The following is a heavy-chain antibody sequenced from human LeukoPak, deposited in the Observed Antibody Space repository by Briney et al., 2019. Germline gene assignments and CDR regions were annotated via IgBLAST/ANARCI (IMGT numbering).Heavy chain of an antibody. CDR1: GGTISNSYY. J-gene: IGHJ4*02. D-gene: IGHD6-19*01. CDR2: IYYSGDT. V-gene: IGHV4-39*07. Sequence: SETLSLTCTVSGGTISNSYYWGWIRQPPGKGLEWIGSIYYSGDTYYNPSLKSRVTISVDKSKNQFSLKLSSVTAADTAVYHCARGVPVAGLDFWGQGTLVTVSS. CDR3: ARGVPVAGLDF.